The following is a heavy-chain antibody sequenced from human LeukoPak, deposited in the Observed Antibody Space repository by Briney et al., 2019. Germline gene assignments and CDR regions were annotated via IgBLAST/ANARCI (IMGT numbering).Heavy chain of an antibody. J-gene: IGHJ4*02. D-gene: IGHD3-9*01. V-gene: IGHV1-46*01. CDR1: GYTFTSYA. CDR2: INPSGGST. CDR3: ARGGEVYYDILTGYYVSGAFDY. Sequence: ASVKVSCKASGYTFTSYAMNWVRQAPGQGLEWMGIINPSGGSTSYAQKFQGRVTMTTDTSTSTAYMELRSLRSDDTAVYYCARGGEVYYDILTGYYVSGAFDYWGQGTLVTVSS.